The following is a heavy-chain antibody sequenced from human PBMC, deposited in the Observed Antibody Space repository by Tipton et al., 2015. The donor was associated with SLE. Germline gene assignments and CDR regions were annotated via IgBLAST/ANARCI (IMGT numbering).Heavy chain of an antibody. CDR1: GGSISSYY. J-gene: IGHJ6*03. CDR2: IYYSGST. D-gene: IGHD3-3*01. CDR3: ARGGGIRFLEWDYYYMDV. V-gene: IGHV4-59*01. Sequence: TLCLTCTVSGGSISSYYWSWIRQPPGKGLEWIGYIYYSGSTNYNPSLKSRVTISVDTSKNQFSLKLSSVTAADTAVYYCARGGGIRFLEWDYYYMDVWGKGTTVTVSS.